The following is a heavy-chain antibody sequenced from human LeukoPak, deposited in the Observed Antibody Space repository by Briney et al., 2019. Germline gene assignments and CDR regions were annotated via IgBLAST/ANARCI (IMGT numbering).Heavy chain of an antibody. J-gene: IGHJ4*02. Sequence: GGSLRLSCAASGFIFSSYAMSWVRQAPGKGLEWVSGISGTGGTIYYADSVKGRFTISRDNSRNTLYLQMNSLRVEDTAVYYCARDYCSSTSCLFDYWGQGTLVTVSS. CDR3: ARDYCSSTSCLFDY. CDR1: GFIFSSYA. D-gene: IGHD2-2*01. CDR2: ISGTGGTI. V-gene: IGHV3-23*01.